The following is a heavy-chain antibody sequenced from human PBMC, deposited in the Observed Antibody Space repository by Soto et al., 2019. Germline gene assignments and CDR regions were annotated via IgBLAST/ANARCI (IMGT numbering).Heavy chain of an antibody. D-gene: IGHD3-22*01. J-gene: IGHJ3*02. CDR3: ARDYYDSSGYPGTLDI. V-gene: IGHV1-3*01. CDR2: INAGNGNT. CDR1: GYTFTSYA. Sequence: ASVKVSFKASGYTFTSYAMHWVRQAPGQRLEWMGWINAGNGNTKYSQKFQGRVTITRDTSASTAYMELSSLRSEDTAVYYCARDYYDSSGYPGTLDIWGQGTMVTVSS.